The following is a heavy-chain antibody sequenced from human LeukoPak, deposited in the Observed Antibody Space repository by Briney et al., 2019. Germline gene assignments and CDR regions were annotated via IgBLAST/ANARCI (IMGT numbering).Heavy chain of an antibody. V-gene: IGHV4-30-2*01. Sequence: SGTLSLTCAVSGGSISSGGYSWSWIRQPPGKGLEWIGYIYHSGSTYYNPSLKSRVTISVDRSKNQFSLKLSSVTAADTAVYYCASEYYDIDYWGQGTLVTVSS. CDR2: IYHSGST. CDR1: GGSISSGGYS. J-gene: IGHJ4*02. CDR3: ASEYYDIDY. D-gene: IGHD3-9*01.